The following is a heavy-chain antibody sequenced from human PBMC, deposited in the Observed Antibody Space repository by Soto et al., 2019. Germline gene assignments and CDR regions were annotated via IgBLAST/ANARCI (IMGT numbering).Heavy chain of an antibody. V-gene: IGHV4-61*01. CDR2: IHYSGST. D-gene: IGHD6-13*01. Sequence: PSETLSLTCTVSGGSVSSTSYYWTWIRQPPGKGLEWIGYIHYSGSTNYNPSLKSRVAMSVDTSKNHFSLKLSSVTAADTAAYYCARWGKAAGNSNNYGMDVWGQGTTVT. CDR1: GGSVSSTSYY. CDR3: ARWGKAAGNSNNYGMDV. J-gene: IGHJ6*02.